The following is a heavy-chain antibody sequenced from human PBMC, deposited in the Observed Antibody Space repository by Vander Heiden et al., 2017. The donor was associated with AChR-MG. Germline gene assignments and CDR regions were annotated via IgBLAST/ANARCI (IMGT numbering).Heavy chain of an antibody. J-gene: IGHJ4*02. V-gene: IGHV3-30*02. CDR3: AKIRGRYCSSTSCYEGGS. D-gene: IGHD2-2*01. CDR2: IRYDGSNK. Sequence: QVQLVESGGGVVQPGGSLRLSCAASGFTFSSYGMHWVRQATGKGLEWVAFIRYDGSNKYYADSVKGRFTISRDNSKNTLYLQMNSLRAEDTAVYYCAKIRGRYCSSTSCYEGGSWGQGTLVTVSS. CDR1: GFTFSSYG.